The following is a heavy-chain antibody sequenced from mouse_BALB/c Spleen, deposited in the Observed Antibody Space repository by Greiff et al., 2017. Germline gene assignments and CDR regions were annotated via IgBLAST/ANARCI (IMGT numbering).Heavy chain of an antibody. J-gene: IGHJ1*01. D-gene: IGHD1-1*01. CDR3: ARDLGSSYWYFDV. Sequence: VKLMESGPGLVAPSQSLSITCTVSGFSLTSYGVHWVRQPPGKGLEWLGVIWAGGSTNYNSALMSRLSISKDNSKSQVFLKMNSLQTDDTAMYYCARDLGSSYWYFDVWGAGTTVTVSS. CDR1: GFSLTSYG. CDR2: IWAGGST. V-gene: IGHV2-9*02.